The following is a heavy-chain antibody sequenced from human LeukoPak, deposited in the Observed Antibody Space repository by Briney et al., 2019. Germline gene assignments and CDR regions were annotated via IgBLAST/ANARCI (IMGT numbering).Heavy chain of an antibody. J-gene: IGHJ4*02. CDR2: ISHSGST. V-gene: IGHV4-34*01. CDR3: ARGSAVAWELLYY. CDR1: GFTFSTST. Sequence: GSLRLSCAASGFTFSTSTMTWVRQPPGKGLEWIGEISHSGSTNYSPSLKSRVTISVDTSKNQFSLELSSVTAADTAVYYCARGSAVAWELLYYWGQGTLVTVSS. D-gene: IGHD1-26*01.